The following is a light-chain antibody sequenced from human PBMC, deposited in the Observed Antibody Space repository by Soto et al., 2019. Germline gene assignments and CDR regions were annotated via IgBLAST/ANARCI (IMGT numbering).Light chain of an antibody. CDR3: QQYYSSPRT. V-gene: IGKV3-20*01. J-gene: IGKJ1*01. Sequence: EIGLAQSPSTLSLSHGERGTLSCRASQSVSSSYLAWYQQKPGQAPRLLIYGASSRATGIPDRFSGSGSGTDFTLTISRLEPEDFAVYYCQQYYSSPRTFGQGTKVDIK. CDR1: QSVSSSY. CDR2: GAS.